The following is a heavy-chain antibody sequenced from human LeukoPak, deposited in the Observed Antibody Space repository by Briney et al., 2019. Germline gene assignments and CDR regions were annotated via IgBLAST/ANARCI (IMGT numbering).Heavy chain of an antibody. CDR3: ARRSCSSTSCYDFDY. D-gene: IGHD2-2*01. V-gene: IGHV1-2*02. CDR2: INPNSGGT. Sequence: GASVKVSCKASGYTFSGYFIYWVRQAPGQGLEWMGWINPNSGGTNFAQKFEGRVTMTRDTSISTAYMELSRLRFDDTAMYYCARRSCSSTSCYDFDYWGQGTLVIVSS. J-gene: IGHJ4*02. CDR1: GYTFSGYF.